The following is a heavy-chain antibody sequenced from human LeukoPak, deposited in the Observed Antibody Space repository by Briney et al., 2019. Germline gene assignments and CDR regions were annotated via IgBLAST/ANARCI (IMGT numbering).Heavy chain of an antibody. CDR3: ASSLNSYFDY. Sequence: GGSLRLSCAASGFTFGSYTMNWVRQAPGKGLEWVSSISSSSSYIYYADSVKGRFTNSRDNAKNSLSLQMNSLRAEDTAVYYCASSLNSYFDYWGQGTLVTVSS. J-gene: IGHJ4*02. D-gene: IGHD1/OR15-1a*01. CDR2: ISSSSSYI. CDR1: GFTFGSYT. V-gene: IGHV3-21*01.